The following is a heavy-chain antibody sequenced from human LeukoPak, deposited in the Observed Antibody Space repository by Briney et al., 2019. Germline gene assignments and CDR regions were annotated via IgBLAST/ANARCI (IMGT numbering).Heavy chain of an antibody. CDR1: GGTLSSYA. CDR3: ARDLSGSLVYAFDI. Sequence: ASVKVSCKASGGTLSSYAISWVRQAPGQGLEWMGGIIPIFGTANYAQKFQGRVTITADKSTSTAYMELSSLRSEDTAVYYCARDLSGSLVYAFDIWGQGTMVTVSS. J-gene: IGHJ3*02. V-gene: IGHV1-69*06. D-gene: IGHD1-26*01. CDR2: IIPIFGTA.